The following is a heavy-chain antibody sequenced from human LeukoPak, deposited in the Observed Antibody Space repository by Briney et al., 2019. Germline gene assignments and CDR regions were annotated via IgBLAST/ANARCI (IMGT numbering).Heavy chain of an antibody. V-gene: IGHV3-23*01. CDR3: ASLRGVNR. CDR1: GFTFSSYA. D-gene: IGHD3-10*01. J-gene: IGHJ4*02. CDR2: ISGSGGSI. Sequence: PGGSLRLSCAASGFTFSSYAMSWVRQAPGKGLEWVSAISGSGGSIYYADSVRGRFTVSRDNAKNSLYLQMDSLSAEDTAVYYCASLRGVNRWGQGTLVTVSS.